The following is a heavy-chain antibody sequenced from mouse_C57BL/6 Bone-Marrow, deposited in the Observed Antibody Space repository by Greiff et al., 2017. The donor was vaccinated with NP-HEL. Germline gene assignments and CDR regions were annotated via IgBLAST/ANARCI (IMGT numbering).Heavy chain of an antibody. Sequence: EVMLVESGGGLVQPGGSLSLSCAASGFTFTDYYMSWVRQPPGKALEWLGFIRNKANGYTTEYSASVKGRFTISRDNSQSILYLQMNALRAEDSATYYCARSIYYDYADDPFYAMDYRGQGTSVNVPP. V-gene: IGHV7-3*01. CDR1: GFTFTDYY. D-gene: IGHD2-4*01. CDR3: ARSIYYDYADDPFYAMDY. J-gene: IGHJ4*01. CDR2: IRNKANGYTT.